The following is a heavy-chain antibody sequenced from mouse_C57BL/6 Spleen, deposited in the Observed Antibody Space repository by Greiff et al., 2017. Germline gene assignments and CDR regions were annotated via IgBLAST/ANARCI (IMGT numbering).Heavy chain of an antibody. Sequence: EVQLQQSGAELVRPGASVKLSCTASGFNIKDYYMHWVKQRPEQGLEWIGRIDPEDGDTEYAPKFQGKATMTADTSSNTAYLQLSSLTSEDTAVYYCTPITTVVAEAMDYWGQGTSVTVSS. D-gene: IGHD1-1*01. CDR2: IDPEDGDT. V-gene: IGHV14-1*01. CDR1: GFNIKDYY. CDR3: TPITTVVAEAMDY. J-gene: IGHJ4*01.